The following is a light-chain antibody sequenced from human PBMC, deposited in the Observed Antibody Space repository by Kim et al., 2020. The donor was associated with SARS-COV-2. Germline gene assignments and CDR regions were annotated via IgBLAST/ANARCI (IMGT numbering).Light chain of an antibody. V-gene: IGKV2-28*01. CDR1: QSLLHSNGYSY. J-gene: IGKJ4*01. CDR2: LGS. CDR3: MQALQSPLT. Sequence: DIVMTQSPLSLPVTPGEPASISCRSSQSLLHSNGYSYLDWYLQKPGQSPQLLIYLGSNRASGVPDRFSGSGSGSEYTLKISRVEAEDVGAYYCMQALQSPLTFGGGTKVDIK.